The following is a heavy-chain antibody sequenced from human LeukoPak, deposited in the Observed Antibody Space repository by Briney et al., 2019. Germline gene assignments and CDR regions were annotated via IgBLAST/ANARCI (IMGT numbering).Heavy chain of an antibody. CDR3: ARLGELPLDPFDY. CDR2: INPSGGST. D-gene: IGHD1-26*01. V-gene: IGHV1-46*01. CDR1: GYTFTGYY. Sequence: ASVKVSCKASGYTFTGYYIHWVRQAPGQGLEWMGIINPSGGSTSYAQKFQGRVTMTRDTSTSTVYMELSSLRSEDTAVYYCARLGELPLDPFDYWGQGTLVTVSS. J-gene: IGHJ4*02.